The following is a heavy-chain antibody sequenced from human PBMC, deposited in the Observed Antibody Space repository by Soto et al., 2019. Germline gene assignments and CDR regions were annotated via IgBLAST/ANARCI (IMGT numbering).Heavy chain of an antibody. CDR1: GGSISSGGYY. Sequence: PSETLSLTCTVSGGSISSGGYYWSWIRQHPGKGLEWIGRLYSNGNTDYNPSLKSRVTMSVDTSKNQVSLKLNSVTAADTAVYYCARDPPYDSKLMDVWGQGTTVTVSS. CDR2: LYSNGNT. CDR3: ARDPPYDSKLMDV. D-gene: IGHD3-3*01. J-gene: IGHJ6*02. V-gene: IGHV4-31*03.